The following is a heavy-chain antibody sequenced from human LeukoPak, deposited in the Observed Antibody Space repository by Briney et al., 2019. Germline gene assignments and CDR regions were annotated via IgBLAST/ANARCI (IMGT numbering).Heavy chain of an antibody. CDR2: IYTSGST. Sequence: SETLSLTCTVSGGSISSYYWSWIRQPAGKGLEWIGRIYTSGSTYYNPSLKSRVTISVDTSKNQFSLKLSSVTAADTAVYYCASPAAGNNYYYYYYMDVWGKGTTVTVSS. CDR1: GGSISSYY. D-gene: IGHD6-13*01. V-gene: IGHV4-4*07. CDR3: ASPAAGNNYYYYYYMDV. J-gene: IGHJ6*03.